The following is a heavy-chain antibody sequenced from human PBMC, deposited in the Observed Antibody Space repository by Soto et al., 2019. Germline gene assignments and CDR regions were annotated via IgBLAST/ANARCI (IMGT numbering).Heavy chain of an antibody. CDR3: AKEPATAKPEGVDF. CDR2: INPNSGGT. V-gene: IGHV1-2*02. CDR1: GYTFSDYY. D-gene: IGHD1-1*01. J-gene: IGHJ4*02. Sequence: ASVKVSGKASGYTFSDYYIHWVRQAPGQGLEWMGWINPNSGGTKYAPKFQGGVTMTRDTSITTAYMELSRLRSGDTAVYYCAKEPATAKPEGVDFWGQGTLVTVSS.